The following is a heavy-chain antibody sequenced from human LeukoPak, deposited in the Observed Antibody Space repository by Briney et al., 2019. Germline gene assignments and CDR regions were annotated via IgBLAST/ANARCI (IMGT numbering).Heavy chain of an antibody. CDR3: ARLRSYYIYYFDY. CDR1: GGSISSSSYY. CDR2: IYYSGST. V-gene: IGHV4-39*01. D-gene: IGHD3-10*01. J-gene: IGHJ4*02. Sequence: SETLSLTCTVSGGSISSSSYYWGWIRQPPGKGLEWIGSIYYSGSTYYNPSLKSRVTISVDTSKNQFSLKLSSVTAADTAVYYCARLRSYYIYYFDYWGQGTLVTVSS.